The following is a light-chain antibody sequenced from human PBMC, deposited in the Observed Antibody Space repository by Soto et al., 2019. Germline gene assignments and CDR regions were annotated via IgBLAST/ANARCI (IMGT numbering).Light chain of an antibody. CDR2: YES. CDR1: NIGSKS. CDR3: QVWDSSSDPYV. J-gene: IGLJ1*01. V-gene: IGLV3-21*04. Sequence: SYELTQPPSVSVAPGKTARITCGGNNIGSKSVHWYQQKPGQAPVLVIYYESDRPSGIPERFSGSNSGNTATLTISRVEAGDEADYYCQVWDSSSDPYVFGTGTKVTVL.